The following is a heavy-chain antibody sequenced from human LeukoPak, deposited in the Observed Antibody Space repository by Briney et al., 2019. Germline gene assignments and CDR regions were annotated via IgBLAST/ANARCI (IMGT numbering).Heavy chain of an antibody. Sequence: ASVKVSCKASGYTFITYYIHWVRQAPGQGLEWMGVISPSGGATTYAQKFQGRVTMTRDTSISTAYMELSRLRSDDTAVYYCARAGSSWLTLDYWGQGTLVTVSS. V-gene: IGHV1-2*02. J-gene: IGHJ4*02. CDR1: GYTFITYY. CDR2: ISPSGGAT. CDR3: ARAGSSWLTLDY. D-gene: IGHD6-13*01.